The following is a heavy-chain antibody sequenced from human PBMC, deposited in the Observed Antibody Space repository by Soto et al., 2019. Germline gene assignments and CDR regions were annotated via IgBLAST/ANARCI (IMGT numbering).Heavy chain of an antibody. J-gene: IGHJ4*02. CDR3: ARVYYDFWSGYSWVDY. V-gene: IGHV4-4*02. CDR1: GGPISSINW. CDR2: IYHSGST. D-gene: IGHD3-3*01. Sequence: SETLSLTCAVSGGPISSINWWSWVRQPPGKGLEWIGEIYHSGSTNYNPSLKSRVTISVDKSKNQFSLKLSSVTAADTAVYYCARVYYDFWSGYSWVDYWGQGTLVTVSS.